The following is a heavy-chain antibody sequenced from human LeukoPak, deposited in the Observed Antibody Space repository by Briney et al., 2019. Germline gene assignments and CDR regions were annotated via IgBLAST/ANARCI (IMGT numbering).Heavy chain of an antibody. CDR2: ISGSGGTT. J-gene: IGHJ3*02. CDR1: GFTFSSYA. Sequence: PGGSLRLSCAASGFTFSSYAMSWVRQAPGKGREWVSAISGSGGTTYYADSVKGRFTISRDNSKNTLYVKMNSLRAEDTAVYYCAKRDGYNGDAFDIWGQGTMVTVSS. CDR3: AKRDGYNGDAFDI. D-gene: IGHD5-24*01. V-gene: IGHV3-23*01.